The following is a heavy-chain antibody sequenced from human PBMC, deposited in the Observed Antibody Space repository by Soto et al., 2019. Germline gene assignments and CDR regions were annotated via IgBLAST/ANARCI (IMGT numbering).Heavy chain of an antibody. CDR3: AREVEYSSSPRTHCDY. V-gene: IGHV4-31*03. J-gene: IGHJ4*02. Sequence: ALSLTCTLSRGSISSGGYYRSWIRQHPGKGLEWIGYIYYSGSTYYNPSLKSRVTISVDTSKSQFSLKLSSVTAADTAVYYCAREVEYSSSPRTHCDYWGQGTLVTVSS. CDR1: RGSISSGGYY. CDR2: IYYSGST. D-gene: IGHD6-6*01.